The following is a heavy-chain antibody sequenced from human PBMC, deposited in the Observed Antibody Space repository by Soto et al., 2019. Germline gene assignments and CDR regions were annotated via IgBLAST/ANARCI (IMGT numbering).Heavy chain of an antibody. CDR2: IGSAGDT. D-gene: IGHD7-27*01. J-gene: IGHJ4*02. CDR3: ARGYLGSFDY. CDR1: GFTFSSYA. Sequence: GGSLRLSCAASGFTFSSYAVHWVRQPTGKGLEWVSVIGSAGDTYYPGSVKGRFTISRENAKNSLYLQMNSLRAEDTAVYYCARGYLGSFDYWGQGTLVTASS. V-gene: IGHV3-13*01.